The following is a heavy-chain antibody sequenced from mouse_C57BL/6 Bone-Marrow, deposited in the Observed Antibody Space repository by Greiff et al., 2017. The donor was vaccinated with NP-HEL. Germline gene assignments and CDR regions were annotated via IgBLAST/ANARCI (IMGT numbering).Heavy chain of an antibody. CDR1: GFTFSSYA. D-gene: IGHD2-2*01. CDR2: ISDGGSYT. CDR3: ARGGYGRFAY. Sequence: EVMLVESGGGLVKPGGSLKLSCAASGFTFSSYAMSWVRQTPEKRLEWVATISDGGSYTYYPDNVKGRFTISRDNAKNNQYLQMSHLKSEDTAMYYCARGGYGRFAYWGQGTLVTVSA. J-gene: IGHJ3*01. V-gene: IGHV5-4*03.